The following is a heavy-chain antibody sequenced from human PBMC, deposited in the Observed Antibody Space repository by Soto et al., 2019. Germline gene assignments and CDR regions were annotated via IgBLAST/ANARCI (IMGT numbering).Heavy chain of an antibody. D-gene: IGHD3-10*01. CDR2: ISYDGNNA. J-gene: IGHJ4*02. CDR3: ASQFGEYPWDD. Sequence: QVQLVESGGGVVQPGRSLRLSCAASGLRFTSYSMHRVRQAPGKGLEWVAVISYDGNNAYYADSVKGRFTVSRDNSKNTLYLQMNSLTIEDTAVYYCASQFGEYPWDDWGQGTLVTVSS. CDR1: GLRFTSYS. V-gene: IGHV3-30-3*01.